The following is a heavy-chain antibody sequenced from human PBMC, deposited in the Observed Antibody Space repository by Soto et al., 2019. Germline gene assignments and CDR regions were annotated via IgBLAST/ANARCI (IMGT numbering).Heavy chain of an antibody. CDR3: AGMSFTGFGELFDNFYFSGLDV. J-gene: IGHJ6*02. CDR2: IYYSGSS. V-gene: IGHV4-59*01. Sequence: PSETMSLTCTVSGGSIGGYYWGWIRQPPGKGLEWIGYIYYSGSSKYNPSLKSRVAMSADTTKNQLSLKLSSVTAADTAVYYCAGMSFTGFGELFDNFYFSGLDVWGQGTTVTVSS. D-gene: IGHD3-3*01. CDR1: GGSIGGYY.